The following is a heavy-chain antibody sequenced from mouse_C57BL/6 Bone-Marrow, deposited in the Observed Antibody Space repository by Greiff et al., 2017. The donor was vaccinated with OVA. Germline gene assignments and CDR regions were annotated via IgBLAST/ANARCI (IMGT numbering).Heavy chain of an antibody. CDR2: ISSGSSTI. CDR1: GFTFSDYG. J-gene: IGHJ3*01. Sequence: EVKLMESGGGLVKPGGSLKLSCAASGFTFSDYGMHWVRQAPEKGLEWVAYISSGSSTIYYADTVKGRFTISRDNAKNTLFLQMTSLRSEDTAMYYCATVYGYWFAYWGQGTLVTVSA. CDR3: ATVYGYWFAY. V-gene: IGHV5-17*01. D-gene: IGHD2-2*01.